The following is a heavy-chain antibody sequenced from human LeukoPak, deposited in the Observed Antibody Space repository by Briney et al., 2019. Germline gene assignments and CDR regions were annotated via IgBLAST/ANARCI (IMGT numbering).Heavy chain of an antibody. CDR1: GFTFSSYW. Sequence: GGSLRLSCAASGFTFSSYWMSWVRQAPGKGLEWVANIKQDGSEKHYVDSVKGRLTISRDNAKNLLYLQMNSLRAEDTAVYYCARDRDPHVIGTTAIDYWGQGTLVTVSS. CDR3: ARDRDPHVIGTTAIDY. J-gene: IGHJ4*02. CDR2: IKQDGSEK. V-gene: IGHV3-7*01. D-gene: IGHD1-1*01.